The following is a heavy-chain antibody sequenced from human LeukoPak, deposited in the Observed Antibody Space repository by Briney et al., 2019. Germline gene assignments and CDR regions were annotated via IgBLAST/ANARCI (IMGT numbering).Heavy chain of an antibody. V-gene: IGHV4-34*01. CDR1: GGSFSGYY. CDR2: INHSGST. Sequence: PSETLSLTCAVYGGSFSGYYWSWIRQPPGKGLEWIGEINHSGSTNYNPSLKSRVTISVDTSKNQFSLKLSSVTAADTAVYYCARDHYYDSSGSPRPAFDIWGQGTMVTVSS. CDR3: ARDHYYDSSGSPRPAFDI. D-gene: IGHD3-22*01. J-gene: IGHJ3*02.